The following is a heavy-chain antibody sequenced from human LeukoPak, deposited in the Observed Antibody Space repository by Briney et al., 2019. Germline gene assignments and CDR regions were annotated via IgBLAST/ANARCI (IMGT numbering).Heavy chain of an antibody. CDR1: GGSISSGSYY. CDR3: ARAGVTIFGVVRYFDY. CDR2: IYTSGST. V-gene: IGHV4-61*02. D-gene: IGHD3-3*01. Sequence: SETLSLTCTVFGGSISSGSYYWSWIRQPAGKGLEWIGRIYTSGSTNYNPSLKSRVTISVDTSKNQFSLKLSSVTAADTAVYYCARAGVTIFGVVRYFDYWGQGTLVTVSS. J-gene: IGHJ4*02.